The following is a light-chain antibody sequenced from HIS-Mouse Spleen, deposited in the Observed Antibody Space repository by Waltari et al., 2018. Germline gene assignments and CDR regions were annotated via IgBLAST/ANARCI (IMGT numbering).Light chain of an antibody. J-gene: IGLJ1*01. CDR2: DVS. Sequence: QSALTQPASVSGSPGQSITISCTGTSSDVGGYNYVSWYQQHPGKAPKLMIYDVSNRPSGVSNLFSGSKSGNTASLPISGLQAEDDADYYCSSYTSSSTVFGTGTKVTVL. V-gene: IGLV2-14*03. CDR3: SSYTSSSTV. CDR1: SSDVGGYNY.